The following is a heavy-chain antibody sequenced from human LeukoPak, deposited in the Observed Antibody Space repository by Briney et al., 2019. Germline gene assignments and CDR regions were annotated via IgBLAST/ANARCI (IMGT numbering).Heavy chain of an antibody. J-gene: IGHJ4*02. CDR2: ISDSGGST. Sequence: GGSLRLSCAASGFTFSSYAMSWVRQAPGKGLEWVSGISDSGGSTYYADSVKGRFTISRDNSKNTLYLQMNSLRAEDTAVYYCARSIMITFGGVIDEPYFDYWGQGTLVTVSS. CDR1: GFTFSSYA. V-gene: IGHV3-23*01. D-gene: IGHD3-16*02. CDR3: ARSIMITFGGVIDEPYFDY.